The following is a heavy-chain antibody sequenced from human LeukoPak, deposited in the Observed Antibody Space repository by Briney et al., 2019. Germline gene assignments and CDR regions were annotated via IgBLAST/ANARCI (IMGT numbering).Heavy chain of an antibody. CDR1: GFTFSSYE. CDR3: AREFWHRSDY. V-gene: IGHV3-48*03. D-gene: IGHD3-3*01. J-gene: IGHJ4*02. Sequence: SGGSLRLSCAASGFTFSSYEMNWVRQAPGKGLEWVSYISSSGSTIYYADSVKGRFTISRDNAKNSLYLQMNSLRAEDTAVYYCAREFWHRSDYWGQGTLVTVSS. CDR2: ISSSGSTI.